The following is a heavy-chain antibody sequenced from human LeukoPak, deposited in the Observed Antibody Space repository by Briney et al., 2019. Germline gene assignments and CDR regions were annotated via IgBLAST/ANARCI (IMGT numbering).Heavy chain of an antibody. Sequence: RPGGSLRLSCAVSGFTFDDYGMSWVRQAPGKGLEWVSGINWNGGSTGYADSVKGRFTISRDNAKNSLYLQMNSLRAEDTALYYCASFGSNYDILTGDYWGQGTLVTVSS. CDR1: GFTFDDYG. V-gene: IGHV3-20*04. J-gene: IGHJ4*02. CDR3: ASFGSNYDILTGDY. D-gene: IGHD3-9*01. CDR2: INWNGGST.